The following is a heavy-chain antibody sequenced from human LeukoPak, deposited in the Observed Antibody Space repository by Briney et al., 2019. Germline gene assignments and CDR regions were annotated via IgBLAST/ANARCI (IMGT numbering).Heavy chain of an antibody. J-gene: IGHJ4*02. CDR1: GFTFSSSW. D-gene: IGHD2-15*01. CDR2: INTDGSTT. Sequence: GGSLRLSCAASGFTFSSSWMHWVRQAPGKGLVWVSRINTDGSTTTYADSVKGRFTISRDNAKNTLYLQMNSLRAEDTAVYYCTRALLGDFSNYWGQGTLVTVSS. V-gene: IGHV3-74*01. CDR3: TRALLGDFSNY.